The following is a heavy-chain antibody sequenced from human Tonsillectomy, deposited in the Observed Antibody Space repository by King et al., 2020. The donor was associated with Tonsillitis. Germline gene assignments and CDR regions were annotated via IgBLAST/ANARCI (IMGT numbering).Heavy chain of an antibody. D-gene: IGHD6-19*01. CDR2: ISYHEINK. V-gene: IGHV3-30*04. CDR1: GITFTSYA. CDR3: ARSLRSGSSGWSRFDV. J-gene: IGHJ2*01. Sequence: VQLVESGGGVVQPGRSLGLSCAASGITFTSYAMHWIRQAPGKGLEWVAVISYHEINKYYADSVKGRFTISRDNSKNTLFLQMNSLRPEDTAVYYCARSLRSGSSGWSRFDVWGRGTLVTVSS.